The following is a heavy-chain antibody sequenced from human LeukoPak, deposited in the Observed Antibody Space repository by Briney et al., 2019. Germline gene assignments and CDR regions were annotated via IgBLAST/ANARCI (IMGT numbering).Heavy chain of an antibody. D-gene: IGHD3-9*01. J-gene: IGHJ5*02. CDR2: ISRSGSTK. V-gene: IGHV3-11*01. Sequence: PGGSLRLSCAASGFTFSDYNMRWIRQAPGKGLEWVSSISRSGSTKYYEDSVKGRFTISRDNAKNSLFLQMNSLRAEDTAVYYCARVPGIKYDILVGFDPWGQGTLVTVSS. CDR3: ARVPGIKYDILVGFDP. CDR1: GFTFSDYN.